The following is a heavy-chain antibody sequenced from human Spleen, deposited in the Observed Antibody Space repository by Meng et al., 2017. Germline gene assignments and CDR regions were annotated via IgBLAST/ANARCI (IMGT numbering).Heavy chain of an antibody. J-gene: IGHJ4*02. D-gene: IGHD2-15*01. CDR1: GFTVSNFW. CDR3: VRDFGGKLDF. Sequence: EVQLVESGGGLIQPVGSLSLSCAASGFTVSNFWMHWVRQAPGKGLVWVSRMNEDGRTISYAGSVRGRFTISRDSASNTLYLQMNTLTVEDTAVYYCVRDFGGKLDFWGQGTLVTVSS. V-gene: IGHV3-74*01. CDR2: MNEDGRTI.